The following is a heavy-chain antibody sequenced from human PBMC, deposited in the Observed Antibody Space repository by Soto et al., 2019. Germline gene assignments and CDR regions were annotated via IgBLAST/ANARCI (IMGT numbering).Heavy chain of an antibody. V-gene: IGHV3-53*01. Sequence: GGSLRLSCAGSGFTFDDHTMHWVRQAPGKGLEWVSALYDVDGSFYADSVKGRFTTSSDSSKTTVYLQMNDLRPDDTAVYYCATWHEREHAYDVWGQGTTVTVSS. D-gene: IGHD1-1*01. CDR2: LYDVDGS. CDR1: GFTFDDHT. J-gene: IGHJ3*01. CDR3: ATWHEREHAYDV.